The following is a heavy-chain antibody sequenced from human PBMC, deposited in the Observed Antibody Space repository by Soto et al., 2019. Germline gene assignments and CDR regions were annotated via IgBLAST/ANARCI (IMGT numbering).Heavy chain of an antibody. V-gene: IGHV1-18*01. CDR3: GRDHRGGNSGGRFDP. CDR2: ISSYNGNT. D-gene: IGHD2-21*02. Sequence: QVQLVQSGTEVKKPGASVKVSCKASGYTFSSDGITWVRQAPGQGLEWMGWISSYNGNTKYAQKFQGRVTMTTDTSTSTAYMELRSLRSDDTAVYYCGRDHRGGNSGGRFDPWGQGTLVTVSS. J-gene: IGHJ5*02. CDR1: GYTFSSDG.